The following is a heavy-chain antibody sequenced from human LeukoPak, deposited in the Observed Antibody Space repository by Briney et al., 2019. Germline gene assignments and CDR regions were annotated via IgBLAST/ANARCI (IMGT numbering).Heavy chain of an antibody. CDR3: AREHYDFWSGYYIPFDYYYGMDV. CDR1: GFTFSSYS. CDR2: ISSSSSYI. J-gene: IGHJ6*02. V-gene: IGHV3-21*01. D-gene: IGHD3-3*01. Sequence: GGSLRLSCAASGFTFSSYSMNWVRQAPGKGLEWVSSISSSSSYIYYADSVKGRFTIPRDNAKNSLYLQMNSLRAEDTAVYYCAREHYDFWSGYYIPFDYYYGMDVWGQGTTVTVSS.